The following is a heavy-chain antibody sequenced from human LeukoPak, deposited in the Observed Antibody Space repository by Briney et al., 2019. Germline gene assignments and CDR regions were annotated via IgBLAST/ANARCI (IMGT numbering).Heavy chain of an antibody. D-gene: IGHD3-10*01. Sequence: GGSLRLSCTASGFTFSSCAMSWVRQAPGKGLQWVSSITGSGVTSYYADSVKGRFTISRDNSKNTLYLQMNSLRAEDTAVYYCAKDSAPDYYGSGSYWHYGMDVWGQGTTVTVSS. J-gene: IGHJ6*02. V-gene: IGHV3-23*01. CDR1: GFTFSSCA. CDR2: ITGSGVTS. CDR3: AKDSAPDYYGSGSYWHYGMDV.